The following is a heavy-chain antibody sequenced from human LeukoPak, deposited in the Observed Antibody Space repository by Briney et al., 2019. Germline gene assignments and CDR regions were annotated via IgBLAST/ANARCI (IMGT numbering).Heavy chain of an antibody. J-gene: IGHJ5*02. CDR2: INHSGST. D-gene: IGHD3-10*01. CDR3: ASLAAEKPWFYNWFDP. CDR1: GGPISSYY. V-gene: IGHV4-34*01. Sequence: SETLSLTCTVSGGPISSYYWSWIRQPPGKGLEWIGEINHSGSTNYNPSLKSRVTISVDTSKNQFSLKLSSVTAADTAVYYCASLAAEKPWFYNWFDPWGQGTLVTVSS.